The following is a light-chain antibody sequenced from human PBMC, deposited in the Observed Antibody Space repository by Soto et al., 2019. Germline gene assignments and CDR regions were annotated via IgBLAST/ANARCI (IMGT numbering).Light chain of an antibody. J-gene: IGKJ5*01. CDR2: GAS. Sequence: IVLTQSPGTLSLSPGERATLSCRASQSISSSYLAWYQQKPGQAPRLLIYGASNRATAIPDRFSGSGSGTDFTLTISRLEPEDFATYYCQQSYDTVAITFGQGTRLEIK. CDR1: QSISSSY. V-gene: IGKV3-20*01. CDR3: QQSYDTVAIT.